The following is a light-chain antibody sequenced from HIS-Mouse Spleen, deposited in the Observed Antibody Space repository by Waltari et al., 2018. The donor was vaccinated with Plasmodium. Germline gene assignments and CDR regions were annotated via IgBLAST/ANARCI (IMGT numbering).Light chain of an antibody. Sequence: EIVMTQSPATLSVSPVERATLSCRASQSVSSNLAWYQQKPGQAPRILIYGASTRATGIPARFSGSGSGTEFTLTISSLQSEDFAVYYCQQYNNWSFTFGPGTKVDIK. J-gene: IGKJ3*01. CDR1: QSVSSN. V-gene: IGKV3-15*01. CDR2: GAS. CDR3: QQYNNWSFT.